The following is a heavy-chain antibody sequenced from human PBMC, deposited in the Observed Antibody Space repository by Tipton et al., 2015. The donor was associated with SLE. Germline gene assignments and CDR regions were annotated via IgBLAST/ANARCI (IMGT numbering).Heavy chain of an antibody. CDR2: ISAYNGHT. V-gene: IGHV1-18*01. D-gene: IGHD5-18*01. CDR3: AREATAMGPFDN. CDR1: GYTFTSYG. J-gene: IGHJ4*02. Sequence: QVQLVPSGVEVKKPGASVRVSCKASGYTFTSYGISWVRLAPGQGLEWMGWISAYNGHTNYAQKLQGRVTMTTDISTSTAYVELRSLRSDDTAVYYCAREATAMGPFDNWGQGTLVTVSS.